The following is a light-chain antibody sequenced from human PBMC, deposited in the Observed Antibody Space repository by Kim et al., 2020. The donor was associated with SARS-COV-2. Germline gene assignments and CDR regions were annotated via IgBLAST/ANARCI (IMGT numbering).Light chain of an antibody. Sequence: QSVLTQPPSVSGAPVQRVTISCTGSSSNIGAGYDVHWYHQLPGTAPKLLIYGNSNRPSGVPDRFSGSKSGTSASLAITGLQAEDEADYYCQSYDSSLSGSVFGGGTQLTVL. CDR2: GNS. CDR3: QSYDSSLSGSV. V-gene: IGLV1-40*01. CDR1: SSNIGAGYD. J-gene: IGLJ2*01.